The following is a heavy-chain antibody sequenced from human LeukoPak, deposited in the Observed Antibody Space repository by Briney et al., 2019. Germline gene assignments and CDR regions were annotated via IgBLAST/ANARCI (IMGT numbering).Heavy chain of an antibody. CDR1: GFTFSRYW. D-gene: IGHD3-9*01. CDR2: IKQDGSEK. Sequence: PGGALRLSCAASGFTFSRYWMSWVRQAPGKGLEWVANIKQDGSEKYYVDSVKGRFTISRDNAKNSLYLQMNSLRAEDTAVYYCARGLHDILTGYSHDYWGQGTLVSVSS. CDR3: ARGLHDILTGYSHDY. V-gene: IGHV3-7*01. J-gene: IGHJ4*02.